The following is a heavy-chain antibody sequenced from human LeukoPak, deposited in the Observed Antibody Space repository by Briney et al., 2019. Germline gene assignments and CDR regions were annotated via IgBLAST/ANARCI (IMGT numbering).Heavy chain of an antibody. CDR2: ISAYNGNT. J-gene: IGHJ3*02. V-gene: IGHV1-18*01. Sequence: ASVKVSCKASGYTFTRYGISWVRQAPGQGLEWMGWISAYNGNTNYAQKLQGRVTMTTDTSTSTAYMELSSLRSEDTAVYYCAREASGSYAFDIWGQGTMVTVSS. CDR3: AREASGSYAFDI. D-gene: IGHD3-10*01. CDR1: GYTFTRYG.